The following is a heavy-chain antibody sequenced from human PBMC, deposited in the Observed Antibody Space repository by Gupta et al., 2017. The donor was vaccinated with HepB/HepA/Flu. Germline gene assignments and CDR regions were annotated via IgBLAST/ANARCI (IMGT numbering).Heavy chain of an antibody. J-gene: IGHJ6*02. CDR2: IKKDGSEK. CDR3: ARLQLVYSYYGLDV. CDR1: GFSFGTYW. V-gene: IGHV3-7*01. D-gene: IGHD2-8*01. Sequence: EVQVVESGGVLVHTVGSLSLSCAASGFSFGTYWMTWVRQAPGKGREWVANIKKDGSEKYYVDSVKGRFTISRENAKNSLYLQMNSLRADDTAVYYCARLQLVYSYYGLDVWGQGTTVTVSS.